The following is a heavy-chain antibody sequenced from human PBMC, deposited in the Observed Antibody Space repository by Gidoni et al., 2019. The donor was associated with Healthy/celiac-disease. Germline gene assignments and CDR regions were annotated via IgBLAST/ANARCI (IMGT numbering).Heavy chain of an antibody. J-gene: IGHJ4*02. D-gene: IGHD3-22*01. CDR3: ARDRPWYYYDSSGYYFRKNTHPGDY. CDR1: GYTFTSYG. CDR2: ISAYNGNT. Sequence: QVQLVQSGAEVKKPGASVKVSCKASGYTFTSYGISWVRQAPGQGLEWMGWISAYNGNTNYAQKLQGRVTMTTDTSTSTAYMELRSLRSDDTAVYYCARDRPWYYYDSSGYYFRKNTHPGDYWGQGTLVTVSS. V-gene: IGHV1-18*01.